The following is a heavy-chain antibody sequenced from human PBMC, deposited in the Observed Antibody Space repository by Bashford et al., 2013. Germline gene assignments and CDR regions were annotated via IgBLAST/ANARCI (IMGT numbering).Heavy chain of an antibody. CDR2: IIPIFGTA. D-gene: IGHD3-22*01. CDR3: ARAPYYYDSSGWNWFDP. V-gene: IGHV1-69*13. CDR1: GGTFSSYA. Sequence: SVKVSCKASGGTFSSYAISWVRQAPGQGLEWMGGIIPIFGTANYAQKFQGRVTITADESTSTAYMELSSLRSEDTAVYYCARAPYYYDSSGWNWFDPWGQGTLVTVSS. J-gene: IGHJ5*02.